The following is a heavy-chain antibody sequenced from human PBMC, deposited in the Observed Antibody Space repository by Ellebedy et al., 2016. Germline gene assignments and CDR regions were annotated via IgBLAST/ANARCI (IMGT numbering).Heavy chain of an antibody. CDR3: AKGYSSSWYTAFDY. CDR2: ISGSGSGT. J-gene: IGHJ4*02. CDR1: GFTFSSYA. D-gene: IGHD6-13*01. V-gene: IGHV3-23*01. Sequence: GESLKISXAASGFTFSSYAMTWVRQAPGKGLEWVSVISGSGSGTYYADSVNGRFTISRDNSKNTLYLRMNSLRAEDTAVYYCAKGYSSSWYTAFDYWGQGTLVTVSS.